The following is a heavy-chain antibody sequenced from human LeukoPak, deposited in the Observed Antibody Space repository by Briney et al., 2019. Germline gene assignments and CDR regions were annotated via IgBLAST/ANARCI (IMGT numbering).Heavy chain of an antibody. V-gene: IGHV3-30*18. Sequence: GGSLRLSCAASGFTFSSYGMHWVRQAPGKGLEWVAVISYDGSNKYYADSVKGRFTISRDNSKNTLYLQMSSLRAEDTAVYYCANGEKYSSSSGGFDYWGQGTLVTVSS. CDR2: ISYDGSNK. J-gene: IGHJ4*02. CDR3: ANGEKYSSSSGGFDY. CDR1: GFTFSSYG. D-gene: IGHD6-6*01.